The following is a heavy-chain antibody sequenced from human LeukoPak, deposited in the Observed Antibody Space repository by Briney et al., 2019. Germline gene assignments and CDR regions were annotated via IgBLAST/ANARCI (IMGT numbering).Heavy chain of an antibody. J-gene: IGHJ4*02. CDR1: GFTVSSNY. CDR2: IKQDGREK. V-gene: IGHV3-7*01. D-gene: IGHD4-23*01. CDR3: ARERWYYFDY. Sequence: GGSLRLSCAASGFTVSSNYMSWVRQAPGKGLEWVANIKQDGREKYYVDSVKGRFTISRDNAKNSLYLQMNSLRAEDTAVYYCARERWYYFDYWGQGTLVTVSS.